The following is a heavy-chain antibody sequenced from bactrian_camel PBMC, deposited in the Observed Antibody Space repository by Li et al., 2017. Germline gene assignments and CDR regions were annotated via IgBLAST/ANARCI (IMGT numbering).Heavy chain of an antibody. CDR3: APDAGQSRCSAGFCYCA. D-gene: IGHD2*01. J-gene: IGHJ4*01. Sequence: HVQLVESGGGSVETGGSLRLSCAQSETIARRWYMGWYRQTPGHECEMVSRISKGGKTHYADSVKGRFTISQDNAQNTLYLQMSSLKPEDTAVYYCAPDAGQSRCSAGFCYCAWGEGTQVTVS. CDR1: ETIARRWY. V-gene: IGHV3S53*01. CDR2: ISKGGKT.